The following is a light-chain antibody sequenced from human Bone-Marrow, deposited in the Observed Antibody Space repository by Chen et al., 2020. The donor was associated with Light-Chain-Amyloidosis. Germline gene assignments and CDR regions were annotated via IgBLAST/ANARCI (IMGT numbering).Light chain of an antibody. CDR1: QSILYDSNNKNS. CDR3: QQYYSFPFT. CDR2: CAS. J-gene: IGKJ3*01. V-gene: IGKV4-1*01. Sequence: DIVMTQSPDSLAVSLGERATINCKSSQSILYDSNNKNSLVWYQQKPGQPPKLLVYCASARESGVPDRFSGSGSGTDFTLTISSLQAEDVAVYYCQQYYSFPFTFGPGTRVDIK.